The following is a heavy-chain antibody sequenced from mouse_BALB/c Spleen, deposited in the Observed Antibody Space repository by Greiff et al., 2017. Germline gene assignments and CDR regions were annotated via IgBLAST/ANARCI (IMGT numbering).Heavy chain of an antibody. CDR2: ISSGSSTI. J-gene: IGHJ4*01. V-gene: IGHV5-17*02. CDR3: AREDYGSSYRYYAMDY. Sequence: EVKLVESGGGLVQPGGSLKLSCAASGFTFSSFGMHWVRQAPEKGLEWVADISSGSSTIYYADTVKGRFTISRDNPKNTLFLQMTSLRSEDTAMYYCAREDYGSSYRYYAMDYWGQGTSVTVSS. CDR1: GFTFSSFG. D-gene: IGHD1-1*01.